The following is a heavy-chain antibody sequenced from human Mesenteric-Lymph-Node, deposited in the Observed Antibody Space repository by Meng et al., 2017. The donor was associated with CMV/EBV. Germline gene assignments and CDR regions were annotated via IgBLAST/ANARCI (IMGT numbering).Heavy chain of an antibody. Sequence: GSLRLSCAVYGGSFSGYYWSWIRQPPGKGLEWIGEINHSGSTNYNPSLKSRVTISIDTCKNQFSLKVSSVTAADTAMYYYARFTVDYGMDVWGQGTTVTVSS. V-gene: IGHV4-34*01. CDR1: GGSFSGYY. CDR2: INHSGST. CDR3: ARFTVDYGMDV. J-gene: IGHJ6*02. D-gene: IGHD2-8*02.